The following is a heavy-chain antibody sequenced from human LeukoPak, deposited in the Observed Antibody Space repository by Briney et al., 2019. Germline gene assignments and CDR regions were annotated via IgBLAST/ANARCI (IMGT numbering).Heavy chain of an antibody. Sequence: AGGSLRLSCAASGFTFSNYWMSWVRQAPGKGLEWVANIKEDGSEKYYVDSVKGRFTISRDNARNSLYLQMNSLRAEDTAVYYCASGRQLGYWGQGTLVTVSS. CDR1: GFTFSNYW. J-gene: IGHJ4*02. D-gene: IGHD6-13*01. CDR2: IKEDGSEK. V-gene: IGHV3-7*01. CDR3: ASGRQLGY.